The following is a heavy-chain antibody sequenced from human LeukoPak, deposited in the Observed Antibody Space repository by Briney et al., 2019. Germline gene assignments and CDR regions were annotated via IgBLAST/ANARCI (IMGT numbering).Heavy chain of an antibody. CDR1: GYTFTGYY. J-gene: IGHJ6*02. D-gene: IGHD6-13*01. CDR3: ARDHTYSSSWYYYYGMDV. CDR2: INPNSGGT. V-gene: IGHV1-2*06. Sequence: ASVKVSCKASGYTFTGYYMHWVRQAPGQGLEWMGRINPNSGGTNYAQKFQGRVTMTRDTSISTAYMELSSLRSEDTAVYYCARDHTYSSSWYYYYGMDVWGQGTTVTVSS.